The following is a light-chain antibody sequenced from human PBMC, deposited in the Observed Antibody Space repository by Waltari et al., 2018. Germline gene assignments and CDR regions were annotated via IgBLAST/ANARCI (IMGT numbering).Light chain of an antibody. CDR1: GSDVGGYDY. CDR3: SSYTSSGVV. J-gene: IGLJ2*01. CDR2: DLY. V-gene: IGLV2-14*01. Sequence: QSALTQPASVSGSPGQAIIISCPGTGSDVGGYDYVSWYQQYPGKAPRLIIYDLYNRPSGVSNRFSGSKSDNTASLTISGLQAEDESVYYCSSYTSSGVVFGGGTKLTVL.